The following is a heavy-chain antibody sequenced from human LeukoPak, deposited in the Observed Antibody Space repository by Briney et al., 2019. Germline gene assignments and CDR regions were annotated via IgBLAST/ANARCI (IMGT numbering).Heavy chain of an antibody. V-gene: IGHV3-21*01. CDR1: GFTFSSYS. CDR3: ARDGGTADPYFDY. D-gene: IGHD2-15*01. CDR2: ISSSSSYI. J-gene: IGHJ4*02. Sequence: GGSLRLSCAASGFTFSSYSMNWVRQAPGKGLEWVSSISSSSSYIYYADSVKGRFTISRDNAKNSLYLQMNSLRAEDTAVYYCARDGGTADPYFDYWGQGTLATVSS.